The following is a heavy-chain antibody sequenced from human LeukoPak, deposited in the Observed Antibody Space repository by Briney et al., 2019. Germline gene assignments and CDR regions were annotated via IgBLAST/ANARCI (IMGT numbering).Heavy chain of an antibody. D-gene: IGHD4-17*01. CDR2: MSVRDRST. CDR1: GFTFSNYG. J-gene: IGHJ4*02. CDR3: AKFTYGDYPDY. V-gene: IGHV3-23*01. Sequence: PGGSLRLSCAASGFTFSNYGMTWVRQAPGKGLGWDSAMSVRDRSTFYADSVKGRFIISRDNPKHTLYLQMNSLRAAHTAVYHCAKFTYGDYPDYWGQGTLVTVSS.